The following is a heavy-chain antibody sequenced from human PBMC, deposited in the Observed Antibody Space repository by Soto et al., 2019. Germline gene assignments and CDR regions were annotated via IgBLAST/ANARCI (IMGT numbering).Heavy chain of an antibody. V-gene: IGHV3-74*01. D-gene: IGHD2-2*01. J-gene: IGHJ4*02. CDR2: INSAATTI. Sequence: PGGSLRLSCVASGFTISDYWMLWVRQVPGKGLVWVSRINSAATTISYAASVRGRFTISRDNAKNTVYLQMNNLRAEDTAVYYCARDKASSCLTGFDFWGQGNLVTVSS. CDR3: ARDKASSCLTGFDF. CDR1: GFTISDYW.